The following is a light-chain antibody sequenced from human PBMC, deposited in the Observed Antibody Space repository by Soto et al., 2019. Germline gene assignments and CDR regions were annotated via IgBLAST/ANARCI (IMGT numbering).Light chain of an antibody. Sequence: EIVLTQSPGTRSLSPGERATLSCRASQSFNSIYLAWYQQKPGQAPRLLIYGASSRATGIPDRFSGSGSGTDSTLTISRLEPEDFAVYYCHQYDSWTFGQGTKVDIK. V-gene: IGKV3-20*01. CDR1: QSFNSIY. J-gene: IGKJ1*01. CDR2: GAS. CDR3: HQYDSWT.